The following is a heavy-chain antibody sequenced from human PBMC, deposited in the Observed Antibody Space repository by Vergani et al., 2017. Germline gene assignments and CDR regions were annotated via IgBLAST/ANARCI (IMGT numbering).Heavy chain of an antibody. CDR1: GGPLRGYY. V-gene: IGHV4-59*01. CDR3: ARSIVSRNPPDYFDN. J-gene: IGHJ4*02. D-gene: IGHD1-14*01. CDR2: VEDSGYF. Sequence: QVQLQESGPGLVRPSETLSLTCTVSGGPLRGYYWNWIRQTPGEGLEWVGYVEDSGYFNYNPSLKTRDSMSSDTANNQFSLMLSSVTVADTAVYYCARSIVSRNPPDYFDNWGQGTLVTVSS.